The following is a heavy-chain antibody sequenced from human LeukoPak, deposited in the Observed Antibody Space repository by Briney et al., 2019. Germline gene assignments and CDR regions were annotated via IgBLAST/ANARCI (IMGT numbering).Heavy chain of an antibody. CDR3: ATLYGDYNWYFDL. J-gene: IGHJ2*01. CDR2: ITGSGDSGDRT. Sequence: GGSLRLSCAASEFTFSSYAMSWVRQAPGKGLEWVSAITGSGDSGDRTYYADSVKGRFTISRDNSKKTLYLQMNSLRAEDTAVYYCATLYGDYNWYFDLWGRGTLVTVSS. V-gene: IGHV3-23*01. D-gene: IGHD4-17*01. CDR1: EFTFSSYA.